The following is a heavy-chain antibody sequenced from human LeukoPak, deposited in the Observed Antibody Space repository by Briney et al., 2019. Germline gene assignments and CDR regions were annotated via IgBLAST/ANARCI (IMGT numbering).Heavy chain of an antibody. CDR1: GFTFSSYG. V-gene: IGHV3-30*02. D-gene: IGHD3-22*01. CDR3: AKQTSGYCYLDY. Sequence: PGGSLRPSCAASGFTFSSYGMHWVRQAPGKGLEWVAFIRYDGSNKYYADSVKGRFTISRDNSKNTLYLQMNSLRAEDTAVYYCAKQTSGYCYLDYWGQGTLVTVSS. J-gene: IGHJ4*02. CDR2: IRYDGSNK.